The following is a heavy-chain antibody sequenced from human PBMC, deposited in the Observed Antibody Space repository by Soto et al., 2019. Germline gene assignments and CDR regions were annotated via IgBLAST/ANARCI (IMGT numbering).Heavy chain of an antibody. Sequence: PSETLSLTCTVSGGSISSGGYYWSWIRQHPGKGLEWIGYIYYSGSTYYNPSLKSRVTISVDTSKNQFSLKLSSVTAADTAVYYCARCARDHNYEFWSGYNYNWFDPWGQGTLVTVSS. CDR3: ARCARDHNYEFWSGYNYNWFDP. J-gene: IGHJ5*02. CDR2: IYYSGST. V-gene: IGHV4-31*03. CDR1: GGSISSGGYY. D-gene: IGHD3-3*01.